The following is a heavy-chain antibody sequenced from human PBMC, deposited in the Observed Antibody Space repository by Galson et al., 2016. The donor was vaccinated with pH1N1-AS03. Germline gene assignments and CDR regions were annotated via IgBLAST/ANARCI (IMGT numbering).Heavy chain of an antibody. D-gene: IGHD3-22*01. Sequence: ETLSLTCSVSGGSISNYYWSWIRQSPGKGLEWIGYIYKIGSTNYNPSLKSRVSISLDTSKNHFSLTLSSVTAADTAVYYCAKNLATNYYDGRDYSDAFDVWGPGTTVTVSS. V-gene: IGHV4-59*12. CDR3: AKNLATNYYDGRDYSDAFDV. J-gene: IGHJ3*01. CDR2: IYKIGST. CDR1: GGSISNYY.